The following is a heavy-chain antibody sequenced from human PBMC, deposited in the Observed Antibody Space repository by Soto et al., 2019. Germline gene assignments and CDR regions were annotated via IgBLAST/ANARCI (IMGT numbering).Heavy chain of an antibody. CDR1: GFTFSSYA. CDR3: ASVRRGGYDSLRYYYGMDV. J-gene: IGHJ6*02. D-gene: IGHD5-12*01. V-gene: IGHV3-30*09. Sequence: GGSLRLSCAASGFTFSSYAMHWVRQAPGKGLEWVAVISYDGSNKNHADTVKGRFAISRDNSKNTLYLQMNSLRAEDTAVYYCASVRRGGYDSLRYYYGMDVWGQGTTVTVSS. CDR2: ISYDGSNK.